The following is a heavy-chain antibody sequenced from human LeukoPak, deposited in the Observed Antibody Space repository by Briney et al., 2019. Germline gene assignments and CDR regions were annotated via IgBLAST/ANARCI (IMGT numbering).Heavy chain of an antibody. D-gene: IGHD3-3*01. CDR3: AKGTRLTIFGVLIPFDY. Sequence: PGGSLRLSCAASGFTFSNYATSWVRQAPGMGLEWVSAISGSGGSTYYADSMKGRFTISRDNSRNTLYLQINSLSADDTAVYYCAKGTRLTIFGVLIPFDYWGQGTLVTVSS. J-gene: IGHJ4*02. CDR1: GFTFSNYA. V-gene: IGHV3-23*01. CDR2: ISGSGGST.